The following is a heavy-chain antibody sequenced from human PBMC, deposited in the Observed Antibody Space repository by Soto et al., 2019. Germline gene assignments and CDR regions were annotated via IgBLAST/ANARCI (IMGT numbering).Heavy chain of an antibody. CDR1: GYTFTDYW. CDR3: ARHISNFRYYSYALDV. Sequence: GESLKISCKGSGYTFTDYWIGWVRQLPGKGLEWMGIIYPGDSDTRYSPSFQGQVTITADKSNSTAYLQCNTLKASDTAMYSCARHISNFRYYSYALDVWGQGTTVTVSS. CDR2: IYPGDSDT. D-gene: IGHD1-1*01. V-gene: IGHV5-51*01. J-gene: IGHJ6*02.